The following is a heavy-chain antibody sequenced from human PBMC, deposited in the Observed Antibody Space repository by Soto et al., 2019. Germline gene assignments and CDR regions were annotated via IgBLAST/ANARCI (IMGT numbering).Heavy chain of an antibody. Sequence: EVQLVESGGGLVQPGRSLRLSCVASGFIADDYAMHWVRQAPGKGLEWVSGISSNSATINYADSVKGRFTISRDNAKNSLFLPMNSLRREDTALYYSVKDMKWGGMTTIHYFDSWGQGTLVTVSS. CDR1: GFIADDYA. CDR3: VKDMKWGGMTTIHYFDS. CDR2: ISSNSATI. J-gene: IGHJ4*02. V-gene: IGHV3-9*02. D-gene: IGHD4-17*01.